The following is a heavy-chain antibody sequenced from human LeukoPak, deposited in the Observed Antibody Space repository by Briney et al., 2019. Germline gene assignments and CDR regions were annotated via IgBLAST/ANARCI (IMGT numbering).Heavy chain of an antibody. V-gene: IGHV3-9*01. CDR1: GFTFDDYA. J-gene: IGHJ4*02. D-gene: IGHD3-22*01. Sequence: GGSLRLSCAASGFTFDDYAMHWVQQAPGKGLEWVSGISWNSGSIGYADSVKGRFTISRDNAKNSLYLQMNSLRAEDTALYYCAKDIGSGYYYVFDYWGQGTLVTVSS. CDR3: AKDIGSGYYYVFDY. CDR2: ISWNSGSI.